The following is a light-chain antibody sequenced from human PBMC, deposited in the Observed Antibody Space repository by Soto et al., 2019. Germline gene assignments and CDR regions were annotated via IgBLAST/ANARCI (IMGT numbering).Light chain of an antibody. CDR2: SDN. J-gene: IGLJ3*02. Sequence: SVLTQPPSASGTPGQRVTISCSGSNSNIGRNTVNWYQQFPGAAPNLLIHSDNERPSGVPDRFSGSRSGTSASLAISGLQSEDEADYYCAAWDESPNVPVFGGGTKLTVL. CDR1: NSNIGRNT. V-gene: IGLV1-44*01. CDR3: AAWDESPNVPV.